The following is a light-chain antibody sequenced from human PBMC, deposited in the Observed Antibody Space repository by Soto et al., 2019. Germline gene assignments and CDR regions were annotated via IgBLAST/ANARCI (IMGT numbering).Light chain of an antibody. V-gene: IGLV2-14*01. CDR3: SSYTSSSTQV. CDR1: SSDVGGYNY. Sequence: QSVLTQPASVSGSPGQSITISCTGTSSDVGGYNYVSWYQQHPGKAPKLMIYEVSNRPSGVSNRFSGSKSGNTASLTISGLQAEDEAEYYCSSYTSSSTQVFGGGTQLTVL. J-gene: IGLJ3*02. CDR2: EVS.